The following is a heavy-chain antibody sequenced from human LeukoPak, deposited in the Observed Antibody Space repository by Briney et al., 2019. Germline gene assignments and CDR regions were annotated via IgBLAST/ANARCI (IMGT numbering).Heavy chain of an antibody. Sequence: ASVKVSCKASGYTFISYGINWVRQAPGQGLEWMGWISGYNGNTNYAQNLQGRVTMTRDTSTSTAYMELRGLRSDDTAVYYCARELGGAGSYFFPYYGMDVWGQGTTVTVSS. CDR2: ISGYNGNT. CDR3: ARELGGAGSYFFPYYGMDV. V-gene: IGHV1-18*01. CDR1: GYTFISYG. D-gene: IGHD3-10*01. J-gene: IGHJ6*02.